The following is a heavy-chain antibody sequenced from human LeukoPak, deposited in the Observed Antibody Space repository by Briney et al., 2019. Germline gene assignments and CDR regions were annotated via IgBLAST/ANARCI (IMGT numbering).Heavy chain of an antibody. Sequence: SVKVSCKASGGTFSSYAISWVRQAPGQGLEWMGGIIPIFGTANYAQKFQGRVTITADESTSTAYMELSSLGSEDTAVYYCAGRIAVAGTSGTLDDYWGQGTLVTVSS. CDR1: GGTFSSYA. J-gene: IGHJ4*02. D-gene: IGHD6-19*01. V-gene: IGHV1-69*13. CDR2: IIPIFGTA. CDR3: AGRIAVAGTSGTLDDY.